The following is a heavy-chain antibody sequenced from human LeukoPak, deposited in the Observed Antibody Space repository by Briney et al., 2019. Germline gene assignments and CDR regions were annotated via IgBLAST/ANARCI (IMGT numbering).Heavy chain of an antibody. J-gene: IGHJ3*02. Sequence: GASVKVSCKASGGTFSSYAISWVRQAPGQGLEWMGGIIPIFGTANYAQKFQGRVTITTDESTSTAYMELSSLRSEDTAVYYCARVEGHWSGYSLAAFDIWGQGTMVTVSS. CDR3: ARVEGHWSGYSLAAFDI. D-gene: IGHD3-3*01. CDR2: IIPIFGTA. V-gene: IGHV1-69*05. CDR1: GGTFSSYA.